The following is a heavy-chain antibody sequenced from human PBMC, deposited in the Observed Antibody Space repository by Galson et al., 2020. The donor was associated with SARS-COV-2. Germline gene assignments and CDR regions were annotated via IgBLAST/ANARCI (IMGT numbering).Heavy chain of an antibody. CDR2: IKQDGSEK. J-gene: IGHJ6*02. CDR3: ARESSSGSVYYYYGMDV. V-gene: IGHV3-7*01. D-gene: IGHD6-19*01. CDR1: GFTFSSYW. Sequence: GGSLRLSCAASGFTFSSYWMSWVRQAPGKGLEWVANIKQDGSEKYYVDSVKGRFTISRDNAKNSLYLQMNSLRAEDTAVYYCARESSSGSVYYYYGMDVWGQGTTVTVSS.